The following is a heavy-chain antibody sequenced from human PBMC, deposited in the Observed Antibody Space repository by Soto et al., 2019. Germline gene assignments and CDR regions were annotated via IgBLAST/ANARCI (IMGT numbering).Heavy chain of an antibody. CDR1: GGTFRSNV. J-gene: IGHJ5*02. V-gene: IGHV1-69*01. CDR3: AMITMIHSFDP. CDR2: IIPIVHTA. Sequence: QVQLVQSGVGWRKPGSSGKFSCKASGGTFRSNVLSWGRQPPGQGLEWLGGIIPIVHTASYAQTFRGRVTITADESTTTAYMELSSLRSEDTAVYYCAMITMIHSFDPWGQGTLVTVSS. D-gene: IGHD3-22*01.